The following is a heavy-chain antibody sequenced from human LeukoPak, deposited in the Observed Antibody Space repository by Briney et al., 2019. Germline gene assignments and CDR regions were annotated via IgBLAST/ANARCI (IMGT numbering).Heavy chain of an antibody. CDR3: ATAEGEN. D-gene: IGHD3-16*01. J-gene: IGHJ4*02. CDR2: IYSGYGT. V-gene: IGHV3-53*01. CDR1: GFTVSSNH. Sequence: PGGSLRLSCAASGFTVSSNHTSWVRQAPGKGLEWVSIIYSGYGTYYADSVKGRFTISRDNSKNTLYLQMNSLRAEDTAVYYCATAEGENWGQGTLVTVSS.